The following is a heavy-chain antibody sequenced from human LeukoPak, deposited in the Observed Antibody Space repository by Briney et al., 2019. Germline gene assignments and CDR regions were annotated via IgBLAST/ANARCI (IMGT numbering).Heavy chain of an antibody. CDR2: INTNTGSP. J-gene: IGHJ4*02. D-gene: IGHD5-18*01. V-gene: IGHV7-4-1*02. CDR1: GYTLSNYA. CDR3: ARDRGGGYSNVDY. Sequence: LWASVKVSCKASGYTLSNYAINWVRQAPGHGLEWMGWINTNTGSPTYAQGFIGRFVFSVDTSVNTAYVQISSLEAEDTAVYYCARDRGGGYSNVDYWGQGTLVTVSS.